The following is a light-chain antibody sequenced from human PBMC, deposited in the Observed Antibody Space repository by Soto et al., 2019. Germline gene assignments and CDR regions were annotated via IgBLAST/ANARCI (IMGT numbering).Light chain of an antibody. CDR1: QSVSSY. CDR2: AAS. Sequence: EIVLTQSPATLSLSPGERATLSCRASQSVSSYLAWYQQKPGQAPSLLIYAASNRATGIPATFSGSGSGTDFTLTISSLEPEDFAVYYCQQRSNWPRTFGGGTKVEIK. V-gene: IGKV3-11*01. J-gene: IGKJ4*01. CDR3: QQRSNWPRT.